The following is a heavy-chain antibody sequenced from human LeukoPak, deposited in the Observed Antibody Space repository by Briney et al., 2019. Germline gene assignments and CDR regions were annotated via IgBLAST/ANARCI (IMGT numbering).Heavy chain of an antibody. CDR2: ISAYNGNT. D-gene: IGHD6-13*01. J-gene: IGHJ5*02. CDR1: GYTFTSYG. V-gene: IGHV1-18*01. Sequence: ASVKVSCKASGYTFTSYGISWVRQAPGQGLEWMGWISAYNGNTNYAQKLQGRVTMTTDTSTSTAYMELRSLRSDDTAVYYCARDTPLTHPGIARYNWFDPWGQGTLVTVSS. CDR3: ARDTPLTHPGIARYNWFDP.